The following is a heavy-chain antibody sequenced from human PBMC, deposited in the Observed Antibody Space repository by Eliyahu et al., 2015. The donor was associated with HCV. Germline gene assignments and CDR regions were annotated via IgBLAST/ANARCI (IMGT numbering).Heavy chain of an antibody. V-gene: IGHV1-69*01. CDR2: IIPIFGTX. CDR3: ARVVPAARVWKHNWFDP. J-gene: IGHJ5*02. D-gene: IGHD2-2*01. CDR1: XXTFSSYX. Sequence: QVQLVQSGAEVKKPGSSVKVSCKASXXTFSSYXISWVRQAPGQGLXWMGGIIPIFGTXNYAQKFQGRVTITADESTSTAYMELSSLRSEDTAVYYCARVVPAARVWKHNWFDPWGQGTLVTVSS.